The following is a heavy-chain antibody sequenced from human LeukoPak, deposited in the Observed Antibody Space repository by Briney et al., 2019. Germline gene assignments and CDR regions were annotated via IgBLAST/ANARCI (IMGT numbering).Heavy chain of an antibody. D-gene: IGHD6-6*01. V-gene: IGHV3-64D*09. Sequence: GGSLRLSCSASGFTFSSYAMHWVRQAPGKGLEYVSVISSNGGSTHYVDSVKGRFTISRDSSKNTLYLQMSSLRAEDTAVYYCVKDLGSSSVGYWGQGTLVTVSS. CDR1: GFTFSSYA. CDR2: ISSNGGST. CDR3: VKDLGSSSVGY. J-gene: IGHJ4*02.